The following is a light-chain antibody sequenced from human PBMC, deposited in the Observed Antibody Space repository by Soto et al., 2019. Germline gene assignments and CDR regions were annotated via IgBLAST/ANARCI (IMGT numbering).Light chain of an antibody. CDR1: QSINSW. V-gene: IGKV1-5*03. J-gene: IGKJ5*01. CDR3: HQRQYWPPIT. Sequence: DIQMTQSPSTLSASVGDRATITCRASQSINSWLAWYQQKPGKAPKLLIYKASTLKSGVPSRFSGSGSGTDFTLTISSLEPEDFAVYYCHQRQYWPPITFGQGTRLEIK. CDR2: KAS.